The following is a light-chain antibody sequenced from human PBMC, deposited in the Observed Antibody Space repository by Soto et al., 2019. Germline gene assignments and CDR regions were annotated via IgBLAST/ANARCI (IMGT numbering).Light chain of an antibody. J-gene: IGLJ1*01. Sequence: QSALTQPASVSGSPGQSITISCTGTSSDVGGHNYVSWYQQYPGKAPKLMVYDVTNRPSGVSNRFSGSKSGNTASLTISGLQAEDEADYYCSSYTSSSTLPYVFGNGTKLTVL. CDR1: SSDVGGHNY. V-gene: IGLV2-14*01. CDR2: DVT. CDR3: SSYTSSSTLPYV.